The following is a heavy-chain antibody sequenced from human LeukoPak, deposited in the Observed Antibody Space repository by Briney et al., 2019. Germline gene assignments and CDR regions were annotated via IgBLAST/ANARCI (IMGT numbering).Heavy chain of an antibody. D-gene: IGHD4-23*01. CDR3: ARGGTAVIAPYAFDI. CDR1: GYTFTDYY. CDR2: ISAYNGNT. Sequence: ASVKVSCKASGYTFTDYYMHWVRQAPGQGLEWMGWISAYNGNTNYAQKLQGRVTMTTDTSTSTAYMELRSLRSDDTAVYYCARGGTAVIAPYAFDIWGQGTMVTVSS. J-gene: IGHJ3*02. V-gene: IGHV1-18*04.